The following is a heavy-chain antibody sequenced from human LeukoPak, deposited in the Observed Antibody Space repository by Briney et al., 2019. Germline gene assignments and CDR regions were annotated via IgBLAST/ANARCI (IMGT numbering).Heavy chain of an antibody. CDR3: ARLIRNYYDSSGYYYELSYYYGMDV. D-gene: IGHD3-22*01. Sequence: SETLSLTCTVSGGSISSYYWSWIRQPPGKGLEWIGYIYYSGSTNYNPSLKSRVTISVDTSKNQFSLKLNSVTAADTAVYYCARLIRNYYDSSGYYYELSYYYGMDVWGQGTTVTVSS. CDR2: IYYSGST. V-gene: IGHV4-59*08. CDR1: GGSISSYY. J-gene: IGHJ6*02.